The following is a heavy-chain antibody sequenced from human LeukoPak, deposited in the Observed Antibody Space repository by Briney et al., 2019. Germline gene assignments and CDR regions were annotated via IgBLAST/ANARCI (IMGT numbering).Heavy chain of an antibody. Sequence: GGSLRLSCAASGLTFSNNAMSWVRQAPGKGLEWVSATSTSGGSAYYADSVKGRFTIPRDNSKNTLYLQMDSLRADDTAVYYCARYSGSYYYPPAWDLWGQGTLVTVSS. J-gene: IGHJ4*02. D-gene: IGHD1-26*01. CDR3: ARYSGSYYYPPAWDL. CDR1: GLTFSNNA. V-gene: IGHV3-23*01. CDR2: TSTSGGSA.